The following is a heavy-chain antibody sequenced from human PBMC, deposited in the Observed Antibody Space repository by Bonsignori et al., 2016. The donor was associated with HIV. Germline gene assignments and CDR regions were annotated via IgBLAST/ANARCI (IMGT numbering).Heavy chain of an antibody. J-gene: IGHJ4*02. CDR3: ASGALTGGVAG. CDR2: IYYSGST. D-gene: IGHD3-16*01. CDR1: GGSISSYY. V-gene: IGHV4-59*01. Sequence: GSLRLSCTVSGGSISSYYWSWIRQPPGKGLEWIGYIYYSGSTNYNPSLKSRVTISVDTSKNQFSLKLSSVTAADTAVYYCASGALTGGVAGWGQGTLVTVSS.